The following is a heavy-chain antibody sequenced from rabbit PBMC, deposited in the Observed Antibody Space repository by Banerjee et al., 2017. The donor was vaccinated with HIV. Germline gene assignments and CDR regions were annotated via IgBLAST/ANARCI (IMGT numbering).Heavy chain of an antibody. D-gene: IGHD6-1*01. CDR2: IDPVFGST. V-gene: IGHV1S7*01. CDR1: GFDFSSYY. J-gene: IGHJ6*01. Sequence: QLKESGGGLVQPGGSLKLSCKASGFDFSSYYMSWVRQAPGKGLEWIGYIDPVFGSTYYASWVNGRFTISSHNAQNTVDLQMNTLTAADTATYFCARVGYTYGDGGDGYSKWGLWGPGTLVTVS. CDR3: ARVGYTYGDGGDGYSKWGL.